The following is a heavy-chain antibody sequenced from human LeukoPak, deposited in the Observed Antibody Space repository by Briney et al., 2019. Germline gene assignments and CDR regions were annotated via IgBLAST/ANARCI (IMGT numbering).Heavy chain of an antibody. CDR1: GFTFSNAW. V-gene: IGHV3-15*01. Sequence: GGSLRLSCAASGFTFSNAWMSWVRQAPGKGLEWVGRIKSKTDGGTTDYAAPVKGRFTISRDDSKNTLYLQMNSLKTEDTAVYYCTTEKDYGDYEGGDYWGQGTLVTVSS. CDR3: TTEKDYGDYEGGDY. CDR2: IKSKTDGGTT. J-gene: IGHJ4*02. D-gene: IGHD4-17*01.